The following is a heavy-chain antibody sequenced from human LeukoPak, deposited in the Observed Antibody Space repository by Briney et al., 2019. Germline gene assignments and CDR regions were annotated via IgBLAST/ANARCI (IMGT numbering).Heavy chain of an antibody. CDR3: AKMYYYGSSGSNWFDP. V-gene: IGHV3-23*01. D-gene: IGHD3-22*01. Sequence: PGGSLRLSCAASGLTFTNYAMHWVRQAPGKGQEWVSTISGSGVSTYYADSVKGRFTISRDNSKNTLYLQMNSLRAEDTAVYYCAKMYYYGSSGSNWFDPWGQGTLVTVSS. J-gene: IGHJ5*02. CDR2: ISGSGVST. CDR1: GLTFTNYA.